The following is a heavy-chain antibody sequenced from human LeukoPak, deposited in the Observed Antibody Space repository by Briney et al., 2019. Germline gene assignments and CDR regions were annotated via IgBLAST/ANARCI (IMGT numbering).Heavy chain of an antibody. CDR1: GGSISSSSYY. CDR3: ARHEADFDWLSIAPTMYYFDY. Sequence: SETLSLTCTVSGGSISSSSYYWGWIRQPPGKGLEWIGSIYYSGSTYYNPSLKSRVTISVDTSKNQFSLKLSSVTAADTAVYYCARHEADFDWLSIAPTMYYFDYWGQGTLVTVSS. D-gene: IGHD3-9*01. V-gene: IGHV4-39*01. CDR2: IYYSGST. J-gene: IGHJ4*02.